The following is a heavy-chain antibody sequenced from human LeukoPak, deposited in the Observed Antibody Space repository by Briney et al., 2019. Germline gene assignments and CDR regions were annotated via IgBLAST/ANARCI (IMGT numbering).Heavy chain of an antibody. CDR2: ISSSSSYI. J-gene: IGHJ4*02. Sequence: PGGSLRLSCAASGFTFSSYSMNWVRQAPGKGLEWVSSISSSSSYIYYADSVKGRFTISRDNAKNSLYLQMNSLRAEDTAVYYCARGSSYYDILTGYYETFDYWGQGTLVTVSS. D-gene: IGHD3-9*01. V-gene: IGHV3-21*01. CDR3: ARGSSYYDILTGYYETFDY. CDR1: GFTFSSYS.